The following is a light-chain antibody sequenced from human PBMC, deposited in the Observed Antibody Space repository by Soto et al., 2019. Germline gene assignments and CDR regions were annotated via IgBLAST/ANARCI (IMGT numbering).Light chain of an antibody. Sequence: QSVLTQPPSVSAAPGQKVTISCSGSSSNIGNNYVSWYQHLPGAAPKLLIYDNNKRSSGIPDRFSGSKSGTSATLDITGLXXXXXXXXXCGTWDSTLSGVFGTGTKLTVL. V-gene: IGLV1-51*01. CDR3: GTWDSTLSGV. J-gene: IGLJ1*01. CDR1: SSNIGNNY. CDR2: DNN.